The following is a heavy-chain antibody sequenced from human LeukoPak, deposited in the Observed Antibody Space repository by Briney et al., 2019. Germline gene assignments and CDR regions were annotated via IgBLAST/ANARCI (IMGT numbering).Heavy chain of an antibody. J-gene: IGHJ4*02. Sequence: SETLFLTCTVSGGSISSYYWSWIRQPPGKGLEWIGYIYYSGSTNYNPSLKSRVTISVDTSKNQFSLKLSSVTAADTAVYYCARGRYNGYWGQGTLVTVSS. CDR3: ARGRYNGY. CDR1: GGSISSYY. V-gene: IGHV4-59*01. CDR2: IYYSGST. D-gene: IGHD5-24*01.